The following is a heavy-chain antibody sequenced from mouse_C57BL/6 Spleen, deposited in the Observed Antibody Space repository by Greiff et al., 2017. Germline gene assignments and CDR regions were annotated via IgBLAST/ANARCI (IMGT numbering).Heavy chain of an antibody. Sequence: VQLQQSGAELVKPGASVKISCKASGYAFSSYWMNWVKQRPGKGLEWIGQIYPGDGDTNYNGKFKGKATLTADKSSSTAYMQLSSLTSEDSAVYFCARSGVVTPDFDYWGQGTTLTVSS. CDR2: IYPGDGDT. CDR1: GYAFSSYW. D-gene: IGHD1-1*01. CDR3: ARSGVVTPDFDY. V-gene: IGHV1-80*01. J-gene: IGHJ2*01.